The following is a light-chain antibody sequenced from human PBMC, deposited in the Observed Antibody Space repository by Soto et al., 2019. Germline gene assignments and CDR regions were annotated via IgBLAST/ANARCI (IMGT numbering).Light chain of an antibody. CDR1: KGDIGVYDF. CDR2: EVV. CDR3: KSYAGSNTYV. J-gene: IGLJ1*01. Sequence: QSVLTQPPSASGCPGQSVRVSCAGGKGDIGVYDFVSWYQHHPGKAPRLIIYEVVQRPSGVPDRFSGSKSGNTASLTVSGLQAADEADYFCKSYAGSNTYVFGSGTKVTVL. V-gene: IGLV2-8*01.